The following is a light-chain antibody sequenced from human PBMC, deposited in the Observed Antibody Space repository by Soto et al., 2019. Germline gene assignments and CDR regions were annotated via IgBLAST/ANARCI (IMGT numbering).Light chain of an antibody. CDR3: SSYAASNNWYFV. J-gene: IGLJ3*02. CDR2: EVT. CDR1: SSDVGGYNY. V-gene: IGLV2-8*01. Sequence: QSALTQPPSASGSPGQSVTISCTGTSSDVGGYNYVSWYQQYPGRAPKLMIYEVTKRPSGVPDRFSGSKSGNTASLTVSGLQAEDESDYYCSSYAASNNWYFVFGGGTKLAVL.